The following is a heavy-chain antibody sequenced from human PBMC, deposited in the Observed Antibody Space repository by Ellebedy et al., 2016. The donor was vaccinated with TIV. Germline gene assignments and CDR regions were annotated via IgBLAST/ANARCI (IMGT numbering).Heavy chain of an antibody. Sequence: AASVKVSCKSSGYTFTTHPISWARQAPGQGLEWMGWISTYNGQTNYAQTLQGRVTMTTDTSTNTAFMDLGSLTSDDTAVYYCARHFCSRGACYPVFYYSSMDVWGKGTTVTVSS. V-gene: IGHV1-18*01. CDR2: ISTYNGQT. J-gene: IGHJ6*03. D-gene: IGHD2-15*01. CDR1: GYTFTTHP. CDR3: ARHFCSRGACYPVFYYSSMDV.